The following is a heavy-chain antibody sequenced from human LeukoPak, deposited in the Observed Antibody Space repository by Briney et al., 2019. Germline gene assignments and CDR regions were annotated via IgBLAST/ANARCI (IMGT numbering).Heavy chain of an antibody. J-gene: IGHJ4*02. CDR2: MYPNSGNT. CDR1: GYTFTNYN. CDR3: ARRVADHFDY. Sequence: ASVKVSCKASGYTFTNYNIHWVRQASGHGLEWMGGMYPNSGNTDSTQKFQGKLSMTRDTSVSTAYMELTSLRSDDTAVYYCARRVADHFDYWGQGTLVTVSS. D-gene: IGHD6-19*01. V-gene: IGHV1-8*01.